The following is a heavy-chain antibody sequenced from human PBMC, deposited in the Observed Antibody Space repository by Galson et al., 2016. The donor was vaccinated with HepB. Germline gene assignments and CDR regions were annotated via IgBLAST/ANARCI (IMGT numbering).Heavy chain of an antibody. J-gene: IGHJ6*02. CDR2: INPNSGGT. CDR3: AREGGYSSSSGYFYYGMDV. CDR1: GYTFTGYY. D-gene: IGHD6-6*01. V-gene: IGHV1-2*04. Sequence: SVKVSCKASGYTFTGYYMHWVRQAPGQGLEWMGWINPNSGGTNYAQKFQGWVTMTGDTSISTAYMELSRLRSDDTAVYYCAREGGYSSSSGYFYYGMDVWGQGTTVTVAS.